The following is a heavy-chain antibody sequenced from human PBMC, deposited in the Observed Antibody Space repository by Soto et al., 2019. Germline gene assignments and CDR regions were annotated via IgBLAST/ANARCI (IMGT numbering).Heavy chain of an antibody. CDR1: GDTFSFYT. CDR2: VNPIVSMS. Sequence: EASVKVSCKASGDTFSFYTINWVRQAPGLGLEWMGRVNPIVSMSKYSQKFQGRVTITRDTSASTAYMELSSLRSEDTAVYYCARSIVVVTALDYWGQGTLVTV. CDR3: ARSIVVVTALDY. V-gene: IGHV1-69*02. J-gene: IGHJ4*02. D-gene: IGHD2-21*02.